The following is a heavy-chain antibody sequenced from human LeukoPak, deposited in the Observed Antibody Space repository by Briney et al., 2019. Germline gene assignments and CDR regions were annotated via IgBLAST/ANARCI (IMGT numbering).Heavy chain of an antibody. CDR1: GFTFSSYA. J-gene: IGHJ4*02. D-gene: IGHD3-3*01. CDR2: IKQDGSEK. Sequence: GGSLRLSCAASGFTFSSYAMSWVRQAPGKGLEWVANIKQDGSEKYYVDSVKGRFTISRDNAKNSLYLQMNSLRAEDTAVYYCARVNYDFWSGYYKVPVYFDYWGQGTLVTVSS. V-gene: IGHV3-7*01. CDR3: ARVNYDFWSGYYKVPVYFDY.